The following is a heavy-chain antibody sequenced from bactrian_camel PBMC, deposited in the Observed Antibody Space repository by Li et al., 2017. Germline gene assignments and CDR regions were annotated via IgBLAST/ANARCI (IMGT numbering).Heavy chain of an antibody. Sequence: HVQLVESGGGSVQAGGSLRLSCAASGIAFSRHDMSLVRQAPGKGLEWLAQIAYDGWVSRYNDPAKGRFTISRDNAKNTLYLQANSLNPEDTAMYYCVSLEAGYNWHKCWGPGTQVTVS. CDR3: VSLEAGYNWHKC. V-gene: IGHV3S6*01. CDR2: IAYDGWVS. CDR1: GIAFSRHD. J-gene: IGHJ4*01. D-gene: IGHD8*01.